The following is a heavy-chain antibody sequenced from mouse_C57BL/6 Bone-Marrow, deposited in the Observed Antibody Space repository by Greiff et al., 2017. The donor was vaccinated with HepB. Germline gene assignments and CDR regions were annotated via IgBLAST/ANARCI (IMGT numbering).Heavy chain of an antibody. CDR1: GYTFTSYW. CDR3: ARDGFAY. V-gene: IGHV1-69*01. Sequence: VQLQQPGAELVMPGASVKLSCKASGYTFTSYWMHWVKQRPGQGLEWIGEIDPSDSYTNYNQKFKGKSTLTVDKSSSTAYMQLSSLTSEDSAVYYCARDGFAYWGQGTLVTVSA. CDR2: IDPSDSYT. D-gene: IGHD1-1*01. J-gene: IGHJ3*01.